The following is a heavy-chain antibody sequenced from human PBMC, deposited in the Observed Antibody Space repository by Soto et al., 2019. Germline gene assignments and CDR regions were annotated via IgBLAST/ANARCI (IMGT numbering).Heavy chain of an antibody. V-gene: IGHV1-69*01. CDR2: IIPIFGTA. J-gene: IGHJ6*01. D-gene: IGHD2-15*01. CDR3: ARFLGYCSGGSCYAGGWYYYYGMDV. CDR1: GGTFSSYA. Sequence: QVQLVQSGAEVKKPGSSVKVSCKASGGTFSSYAISWVRQAPGQGLEWMGGIIPIFGTANYAQKFQGRVTITADESTSTAYMELSSLRSEDMAVYYCARFLGYCSGGSCYAGGWYYYYGMDVW.